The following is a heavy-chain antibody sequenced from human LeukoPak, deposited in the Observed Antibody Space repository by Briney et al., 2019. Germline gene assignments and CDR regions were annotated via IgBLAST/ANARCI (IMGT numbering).Heavy chain of an antibody. J-gene: IGHJ4*02. D-gene: IGHD3-22*01. CDR3: VTYYYGSSAPKRNY. CDR2: IYYSGNT. V-gene: IGHV4-31*03. CDR1: GGSINNDDYY. Sequence: SETLSLTCTVSGGSINNDDYYWSWIRQHPERGLEWIGHIYYSGNTYYNPSLKSRVTISVDTSKNQFSLKLSSVTAADTAVYYCVTYYYGSSAPKRNYWGQGILVTVSS.